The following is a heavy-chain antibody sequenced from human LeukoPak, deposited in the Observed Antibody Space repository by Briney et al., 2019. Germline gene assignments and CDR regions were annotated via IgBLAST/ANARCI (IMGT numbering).Heavy chain of an antibody. Sequence: GGSLRLSCAASGFTFSSYSMNWVRQAPGKGLEWVSSISSSSSYIYYADSVKGRFTISRDNAKNSLYLQMNSLRAEDTAVYYCARDPGTTVHQVDIWGQGTMVTVSS. V-gene: IGHV3-21*01. CDR3: ARDPGTTVHQVDI. D-gene: IGHD4-17*01. J-gene: IGHJ3*02. CDR2: ISSSSSYI. CDR1: GFTFSSYS.